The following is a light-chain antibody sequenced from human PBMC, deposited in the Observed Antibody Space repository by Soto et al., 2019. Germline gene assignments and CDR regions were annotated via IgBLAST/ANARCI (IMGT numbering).Light chain of an antibody. V-gene: IGKV1-5*03. CDR1: ESIGSW. J-gene: IGKJ3*01. CDR2: KAS. CDR3: QQYSSYSA. Sequence: DIQMTQSPSALSASVGDSVTITCRASESIGSWLAWYQQRPGTVPKLLIYKASSLESGVPSRFSGSGSGTEFTLTITSLHPDDFATYYCQQYSSYSAFGPGTKVDVK.